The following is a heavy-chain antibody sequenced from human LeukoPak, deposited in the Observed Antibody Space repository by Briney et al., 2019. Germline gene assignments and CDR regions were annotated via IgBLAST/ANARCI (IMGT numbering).Heavy chain of an antibody. CDR3: ARSQSGVFDV. CDR2: LNGDGTNI. J-gene: IGHJ3*01. CDR1: GFPFSNYW. D-gene: IGHD2-8*01. Sequence: GSLSLSCVASGFPFSNYWMQWVRQVPGKGLVWVSRLNGDGTNIIYADSVKGRFTISRDNAENTLYLQMNSLRAEDTALYYCARSQSGVFDVWGQGTMVTVSS. V-gene: IGHV3-74*01.